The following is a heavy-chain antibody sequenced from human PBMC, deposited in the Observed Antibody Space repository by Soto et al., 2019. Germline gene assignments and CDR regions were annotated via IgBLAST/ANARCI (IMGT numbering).Heavy chain of an antibody. CDR2: INHSGST. D-gene: IGHD6-13*01. CDR3: ARGRRQQLWYYYYMDV. J-gene: IGHJ6*03. CDR1: GVSFSGYY. V-gene: IGHV4-34*01. Sequence: PSETLSLTCAVYGVSFSGYYWSWIRQPPGKGLEWIGEINHSGSTNYNPSLKSRVTISVDTSKNQFPLKLSSVTAADTAVYYCARGRRQQLWYYYYMDVWGKGTKVTVSS.